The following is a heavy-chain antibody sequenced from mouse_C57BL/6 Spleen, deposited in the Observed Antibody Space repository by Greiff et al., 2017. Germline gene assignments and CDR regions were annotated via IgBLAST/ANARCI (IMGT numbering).Heavy chain of an antibody. CDR3: ARGDLLLRSKAPAWFAY. Sequence: QVQLQQPGTELVKPGASVKLSCKASGYTFTSYWMHWVKQRPGQGLEWIGNINPSNGGTNYNEKFKSKATLTVDKSSSTAYMQLSSLTSEYSAVYYCARGDLLLRSKAPAWFAYWGQGTLVTVSA. J-gene: IGHJ3*01. V-gene: IGHV1-53*01. CDR1: GYTFTSYW. CDR2: INPSNGGT. D-gene: IGHD1-1*01.